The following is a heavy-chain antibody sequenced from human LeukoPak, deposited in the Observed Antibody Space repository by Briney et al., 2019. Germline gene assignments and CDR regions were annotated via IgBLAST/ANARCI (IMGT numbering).Heavy chain of an antibody. CDR3: ARGSPYDFWSGYYSSGWFDP. CDR2: IYTSGST. D-gene: IGHD3-3*01. V-gene: IGHV4-4*07. Sequence: NSSETLSLTCTVSGGSISSYYWSWIRQPAGKGLEWIGRIYTSGSTNYNPSLKSRVTMSVDTSKNQFSLKLSSVTAADTAVYYCARGSPYDFWSGYYSSGWFDPWGQGTLVTVSS. CDR1: GGSISSYY. J-gene: IGHJ5*02.